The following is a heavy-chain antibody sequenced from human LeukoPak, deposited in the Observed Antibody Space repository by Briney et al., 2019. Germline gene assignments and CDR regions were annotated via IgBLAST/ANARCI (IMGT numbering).Heavy chain of an antibody. Sequence: GGSLRLSCAASGFTFSSYIMNWVRQAPGKGLEWVSYISSSSSTIYYADSVKGRFTLSRDNAKNSLYLQMNSLRAEDTAVYYCARDYVVVPAAIRSDAFDIWGQGTMVTVSS. CDR3: ARDYVVVPAAIRSDAFDI. CDR2: ISSSSSTI. V-gene: IGHV3-48*04. D-gene: IGHD2-2*02. J-gene: IGHJ3*02. CDR1: GFTFSSYI.